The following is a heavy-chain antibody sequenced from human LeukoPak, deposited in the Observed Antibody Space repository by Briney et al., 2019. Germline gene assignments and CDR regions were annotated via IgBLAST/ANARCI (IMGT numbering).Heavy chain of an antibody. CDR1: GGTISGHY. D-gene: IGHD3-16*01. CDR3: ARFGVDYDMDV. CDR2: IHYSGKA. J-gene: IGHJ6*02. V-gene: IGHV4-59*11. Sequence: SETLSLTCTVSGGTISGHYWTWIRQPPGKGLEWIGQIHYSGKADYNPSLRSRINISVDMSKNQMTLKVNSVTAADTAVYYCARFGVDYDMDVWGQGTTVTVS.